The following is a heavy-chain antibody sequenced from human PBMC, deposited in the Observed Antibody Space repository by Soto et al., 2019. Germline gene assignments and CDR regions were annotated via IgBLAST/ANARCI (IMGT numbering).Heavy chain of an antibody. Sequence: PLRSLRLSCASSVFTFSSYSMNWVRHSPGKWLEWVSSISSSSSYIYYADSVKGRFTISRDNAKNSLYLQMNSLRAEDTAVYYGAGTFGAPNMEVWDQVTTGTVTS. V-gene: IGHV3-21*01. D-gene: IGHD3-10*01. J-gene: IGHJ6*02. CDR1: VFTFSSYS. CDR3: AGTFGAPNMEV. CDR2: ISSSSSYI.